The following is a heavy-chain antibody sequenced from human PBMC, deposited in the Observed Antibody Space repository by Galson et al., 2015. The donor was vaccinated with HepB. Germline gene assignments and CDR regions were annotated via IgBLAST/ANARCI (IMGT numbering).Heavy chain of an antibody. V-gene: IGHV3-30*18. J-gene: IGHJ4*02. CDR2: ISYDGSNK. Sequence: SLRLSCAASGFTFSSYGMHWVRQAPGKGLEWVAVISYDGSNKYYADSVKGRFTISRDNSKNTLYLQMNSLRAEDTAVYYCAKGNEDSGYPYYFDYWGQGTLVTVSS. CDR1: GFTFSSYG. D-gene: IGHD3-22*01. CDR3: AKGNEDSGYPYYFDY.